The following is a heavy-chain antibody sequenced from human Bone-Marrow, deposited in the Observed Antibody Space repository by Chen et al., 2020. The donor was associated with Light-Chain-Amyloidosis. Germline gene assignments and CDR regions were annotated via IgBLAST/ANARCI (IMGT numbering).Heavy chain of an antibody. CDR3: AREGSRTNLWAWGGVDGDGMDV. CDR1: GFTFSSYW. Sequence: EVQLVESGGGLVQPGGSLRLSCAASGFTFSSYWMHWVRQAPGKGLVWVSRINSEGSSTSDADSVKGRFTISRDNAKNTLYLQMNSLRAEDTAVYYCAREGSRTNLWAWGGVDGDGMDVWGQGTTVTVSS. V-gene: IGHV3-74*01. J-gene: IGHJ6*02. D-gene: IGHD2-8*01. CDR2: INSEGSST.